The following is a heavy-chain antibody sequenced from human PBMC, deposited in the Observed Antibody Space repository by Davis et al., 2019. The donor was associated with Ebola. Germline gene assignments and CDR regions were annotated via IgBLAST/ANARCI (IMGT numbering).Heavy chain of an antibody. CDR2: IRSKANSYAT. D-gene: IGHD2-2*01. V-gene: IGHV3-73*01. CDR1: GFTFSGSA. Sequence: GGSLRLSCAASGFTFSGSAMHWVRQASGKGLEWVGRIRSKANSYATAYAASVKGRFTISRDDSKNTAYLQMNSLKTEDTAVYYCTSAFSGYCSSTSCYDYYYYGMDVWGQGTTVTVSS. CDR3: TSAFSGYCSSTSCYDYYYYGMDV. J-gene: IGHJ6*02.